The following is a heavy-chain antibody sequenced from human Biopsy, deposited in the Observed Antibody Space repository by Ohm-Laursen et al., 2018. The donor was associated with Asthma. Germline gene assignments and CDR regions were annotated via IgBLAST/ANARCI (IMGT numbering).Heavy chain of an antibody. CDR1: GFTFSSYG. D-gene: IGHD6-19*01. CDR2: ISYDGSNK. CDR3: SREEPTSGWYQGSILR. V-gene: IGHV3-30*03. Sequence: SLRLSCAASGFTFSSYGMYWVRQAPGKGLEWVACISYDGSNKYYADSVKGRSTISRDNSKNTLYLQMNSLRAEDTAVYYCSREEPTSGWYQGSILRWGQGTLVTVSS. J-gene: IGHJ4*02.